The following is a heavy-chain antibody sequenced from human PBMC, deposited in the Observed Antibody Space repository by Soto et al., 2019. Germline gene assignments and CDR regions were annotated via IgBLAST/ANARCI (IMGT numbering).Heavy chain of an antibody. J-gene: IGHJ4*02. Sequence: EVQLVESGGGLVQPGGSLRLSCAASGFTFSSYDMHWVRQATGKGLEWVSAIGTAGDTYYPAYVKGRFTNTRENAKNSLYLQMNSPRAEDTAVYYCARGVYYFDYWGQGTLVTVSS. CDR2: IGTAGDT. CDR1: GFTFSSYD. V-gene: IGHV3-13*01. D-gene: IGHD6-6*01. CDR3: ARGVYYFDY.